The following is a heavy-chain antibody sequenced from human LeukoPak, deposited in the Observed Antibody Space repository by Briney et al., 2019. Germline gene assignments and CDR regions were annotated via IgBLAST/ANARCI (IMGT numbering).Heavy chain of an antibody. J-gene: IGHJ5*02. CDR2: IYYAGNT. Sequence: SETLSLTCSVSGGSVSHSSYYWAWIRQSPGKGLEWIATIYYAGNTHYNPSLRSRVTISMDMSKNHFSLKLSSVTAADTAVYYCARGQMTTLSTWIQLLFDPWGQGTLVTVSS. CDR3: ARGQMTTLSTWIQLLFDP. D-gene: IGHD5-18*01. V-gene: IGHV4-39*07. CDR1: GGSVSHSSYY.